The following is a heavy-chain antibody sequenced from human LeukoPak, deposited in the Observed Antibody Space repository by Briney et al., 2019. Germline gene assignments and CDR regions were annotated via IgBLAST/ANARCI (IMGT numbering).Heavy chain of an antibody. CDR3: ARDNSVGDYAWWFDH. D-gene: IGHD1-26*01. CDR1: GYTFTGYY. V-gene: IGHV1-2*02. Sequence: SVKVSCKASGYTFTGYYMHWVRQAPEQLLEWMGWINPNSGGTNYAQKCQGRVTMTRGTSISTAYMELRRLRSDDTAVYYCARDNSVGDYAWWFDHWGQGTLVTVSS. CDR2: INPNSGGT. J-gene: IGHJ5*02.